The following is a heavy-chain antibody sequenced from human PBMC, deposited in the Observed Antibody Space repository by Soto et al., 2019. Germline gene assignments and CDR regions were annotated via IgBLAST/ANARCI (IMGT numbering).Heavy chain of an antibody. Sequence: SAKVSCKDSGGIFTRYASRWVRQAPGQGLEWMGGIIPIFGTANYGQKFQGRVTITADESTSTAYMELSSLRSEDTAVYYCARVASTIFGVVIGGYFDYWGQGTLVTVSS. J-gene: IGHJ4*02. D-gene: IGHD3-3*01. CDR1: GGIFTRYA. CDR2: IIPIFGTA. CDR3: ARVASTIFGVVIGGYFDY. V-gene: IGHV1-69*13.